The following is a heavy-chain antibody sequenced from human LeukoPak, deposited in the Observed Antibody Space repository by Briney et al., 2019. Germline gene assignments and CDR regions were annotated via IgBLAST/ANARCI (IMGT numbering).Heavy chain of an antibody. CDR2: TYYRSKWYN. J-gene: IGHJ4*02. CDR3: ARDLGTTGWHTFDY. CDR1: GDSVSSKNGA. D-gene: IGHD6-19*01. V-gene: IGHV6-1*01. Sequence: SQTLSLTCAVSGDSVSSKNGAWNWIRQSPSRGLEWLGRTYYRSKWYNDYAESMEGRMTISQDTSKNQYSLHLNSVTPDDTAVYYCARDLGTTGWHTFDYWGQGTLVTVSS.